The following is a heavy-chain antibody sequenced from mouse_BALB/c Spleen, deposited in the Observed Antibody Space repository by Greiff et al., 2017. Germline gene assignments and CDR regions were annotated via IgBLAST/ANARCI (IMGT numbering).Heavy chain of an antibody. CDR2: ISSGGSYT. CDR3: ARRSYYYGSSYFDY. CDR1: GFTFSSYA. Sequence: EVQLVESGGGLVKPGGSLKLSCAASGFTFSSYAMSWVRQTPEKRLEWVATISSGGSYTYYPDSVKGRFTISRDNAKNTLYLQMSSLRSEDTAMYYCARRSYYYGSSYFDYWGQGTTLTVSS. J-gene: IGHJ2*01. D-gene: IGHD1-1*01. V-gene: IGHV5-9-3*01.